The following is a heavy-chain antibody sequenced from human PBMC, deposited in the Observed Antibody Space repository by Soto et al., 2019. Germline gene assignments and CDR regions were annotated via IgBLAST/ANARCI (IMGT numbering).Heavy chain of an antibody. CDR1: GFTFSSYA. CDR2: ISGSGGST. V-gene: IGHV3-23*01. J-gene: IGHJ6*02. D-gene: IGHD3-22*01. CDR3: AKDRAQYYYDSSGYPYYYGMDV. Sequence: GGSLRLSCAASGFTFSSYAMSWVRQAPGKGLEWVSAISGSGGSTYYADSVKGRFTISRDNSKNTLYLQMNSLRAEDTAVYYCAKDRAQYYYDSSGYPYYYGMDVWGQGTTVTVSS.